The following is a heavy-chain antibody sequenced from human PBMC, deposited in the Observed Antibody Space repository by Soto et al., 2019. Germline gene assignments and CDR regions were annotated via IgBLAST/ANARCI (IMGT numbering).Heavy chain of an antibody. CDR3: ARPKRYYYDSSGYYGWYFDY. V-gene: IGHV4-39*01. D-gene: IGHD3-22*01. CDR1: GGSISSSSYY. Sequence: PSETLSLTCTVSGGSISSSSYYWGWIRQPPGKGLEWIGSIYYSGSTYYNPSLKRRVTISVDTSKNQFSLKRSSVTAADTAVYYCARPKRYYYDSSGYYGWYFDYWGQGTLVTVSS. CDR2: IYYSGST. J-gene: IGHJ4*02.